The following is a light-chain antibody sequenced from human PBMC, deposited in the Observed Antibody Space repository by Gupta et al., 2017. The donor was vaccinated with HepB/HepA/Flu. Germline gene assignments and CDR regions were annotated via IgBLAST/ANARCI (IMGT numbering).Light chain of an antibody. V-gene: IGKV3-20*01. CDR1: QTVGNSY. Sequence: EIVLTQSPATLSLSPGERATLSCRASQTVGNSYLAWYQQQPGQAPRLLIYDASRRATGIPDRFSGSESGTDFTLTISRLESEDFVVYYCQQDAYSPLTFGQGTRLEIK. CDR2: DAS. CDR3: QQDAYSPLT. J-gene: IGKJ5*01.